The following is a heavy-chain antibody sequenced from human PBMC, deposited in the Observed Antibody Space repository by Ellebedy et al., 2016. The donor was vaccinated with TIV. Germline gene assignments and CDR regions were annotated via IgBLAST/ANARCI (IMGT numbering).Heavy chain of an antibody. CDR1: GYTFTGHY. CDR2: INPNSGVT. J-gene: IGHJ4*02. D-gene: IGHD1-26*01. CDR3: AREMLGDNKSFDY. Sequence: ASVKVSXXASGYTFTGHYMHWVRQAPGQGPEWVGCINPNSGVTAYPPKFQGRVTVTRDTSVSIVSMDLSSLRSDDTALYYCAREMLGDNKSFDYWGQGTPVTVSS. V-gene: IGHV1-2*02.